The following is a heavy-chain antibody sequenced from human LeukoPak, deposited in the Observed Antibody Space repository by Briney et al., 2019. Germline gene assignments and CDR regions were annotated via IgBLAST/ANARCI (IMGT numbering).Heavy chain of an antibody. CDR3: ARGRDYYDSSGYYYFDY. CDR1: GFTFSSYW. D-gene: IGHD3-22*01. V-gene: IGHV3-7*01. J-gene: IGHJ4*02. Sequence: GGSLRLSCAASGFTFSSYWMSWVRQAPGKGLEWVANIKQDGSEKYYVDSVKGRFTISRDNAKNSLYLQMNSLRAEDTAVYYCARGRDYYDSSGYYYFDYWGQGTLVTVSS. CDR2: IKQDGSEK.